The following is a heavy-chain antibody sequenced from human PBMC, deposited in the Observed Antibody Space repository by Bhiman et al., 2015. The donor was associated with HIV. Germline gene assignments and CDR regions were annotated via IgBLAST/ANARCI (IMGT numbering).Heavy chain of an antibody. V-gene: IGHV3-21*01. Sequence: EVQLVESGGGLVKPGGSLRLSCAASRFTFSRYIMNWVRQAPGKGLEWVSSVTSSSTYISYADSVKGRFTISRDNAKNSLYLQMNSLRGDDTAVYFCTRAPNHYYYMDVWGKGTTVTVSS. CDR3: TRAPNHYYYMDV. J-gene: IGHJ6*03. CDR1: RFTFSRYI. CDR2: VTSSSTYI.